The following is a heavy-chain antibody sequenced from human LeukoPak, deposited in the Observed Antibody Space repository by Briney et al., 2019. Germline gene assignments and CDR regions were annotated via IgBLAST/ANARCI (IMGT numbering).Heavy chain of an antibody. D-gene: IGHD6-6*01. CDR1: GFTFSTYG. CDR2: TSASGGST. CDR3: ARDLYSSSPDN. J-gene: IGHJ4*02. V-gene: IGHV3-23*01. Sequence: GGSLRLSCAASGFTFSTYGMTWVRQAPGKGLEWLSLTSASGGSTYYADSVKGCFTISRDNSKSTLSLQLNSLRAEDTAIYYCARDLYSSSPDNWGQGTLVTVSS.